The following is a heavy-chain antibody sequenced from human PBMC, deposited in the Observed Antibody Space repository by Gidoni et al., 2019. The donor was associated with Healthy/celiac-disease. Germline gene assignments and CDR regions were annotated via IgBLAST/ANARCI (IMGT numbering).Heavy chain of an antibody. CDR2: IYTSGST. V-gene: IGHV4-61*02. Sequence: QVQLQESGPGLVKPSQTLSLTCTVSGGSISSGSYYWSWTRQPAGKGLEWIGRIYTSGSTNYNPSLKSRVTISVDTSKNQFSLKLSSVTAADTAVYYCARGDTMVRGNWFDPWGQGTLVTVSS. CDR1: GGSISSGSYY. D-gene: IGHD3-10*01. J-gene: IGHJ5*02. CDR3: ARGDTMVRGNWFDP.